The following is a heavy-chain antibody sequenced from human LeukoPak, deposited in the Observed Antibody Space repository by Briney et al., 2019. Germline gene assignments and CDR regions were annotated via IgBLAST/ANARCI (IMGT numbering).Heavy chain of an antibody. J-gene: IGHJ4*02. CDR3: ARVAGPANFDY. V-gene: IGHV4-39*07. Sequence: SETLSLTCTVSGSSITTSSYYWGWIRQPPGKGLEWIGSSYYSGSTYYNPSLKSRVTISVDTSKNQFSLKLSSVTAADTAVYYCARVAGPANFDYWGQGTLVTVSS. CDR1: GSSITTSSYY. CDR2: SYYSGST.